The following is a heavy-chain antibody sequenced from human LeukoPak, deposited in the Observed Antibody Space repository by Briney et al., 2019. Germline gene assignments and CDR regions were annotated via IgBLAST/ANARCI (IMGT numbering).Heavy chain of an antibody. J-gene: IGHJ4*02. D-gene: IGHD3-10*01. Sequence: GGSLRLSCAASGFTFSSYSMNWVRQALGKGLEWVSYISSSSSTIYYADSVKGRFTISRDNAKNSLYLQMNSLRAEDTAVYYCAKSFWWFGEFSPFDYWGQGTLVTVSS. CDR2: ISSSSSTI. CDR3: AKSFWWFGEFSPFDY. CDR1: GFTFSSYS. V-gene: IGHV3-48*04.